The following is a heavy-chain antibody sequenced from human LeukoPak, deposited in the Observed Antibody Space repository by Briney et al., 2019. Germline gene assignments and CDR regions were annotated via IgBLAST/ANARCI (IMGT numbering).Heavy chain of an antibody. D-gene: IGHD3-22*01. J-gene: IGHJ4*02. Sequence: GGSLRLSCDAPGFTVRRNYMSGVRPAPGKGLQWVSVIYSGGNTYYANSVKGRFTISRDNSKNTLYLKMNSLRAEDTAVYYCARELDYYDSSGYYYFDYWGQGTLVTVSS. CDR2: IYSGGNT. V-gene: IGHV3-66*02. CDR1: GFTVRRNY. CDR3: ARELDYYDSSGYYYFDY.